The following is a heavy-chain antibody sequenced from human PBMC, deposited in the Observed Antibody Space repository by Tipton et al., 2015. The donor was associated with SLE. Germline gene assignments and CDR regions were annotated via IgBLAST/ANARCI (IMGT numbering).Heavy chain of an antibody. CDR3: ARALGTPVDY. Sequence: TLSLTCTVYGGSFSGYYWSWIRQPPGKGLEWIGEINHSGSTNYNPSLKSRVTISVDTSKNQFSPKLSSVTAADTAVYYCARALGTPVDYWGQGTLVTVSS. CDR1: GGSFSGYY. D-gene: IGHD1-14*01. J-gene: IGHJ4*02. V-gene: IGHV4-34*01. CDR2: INHSGST.